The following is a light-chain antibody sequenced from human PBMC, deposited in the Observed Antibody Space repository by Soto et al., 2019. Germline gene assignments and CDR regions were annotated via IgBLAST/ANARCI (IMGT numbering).Light chain of an antibody. CDR2: SAS. CDR3: QQYNKWPQT. V-gene: IGKV3-15*01. J-gene: IGKJ1*01. CDR1: QSVGSN. Sequence: EIVFTHSPGTVSLTPEEKATRYCRASQSVGSNLAWYQQKPGQAPRLLIYSASTRATGIPAKFSGSGSGTEFTLTISSLQSEDFAVYYCQQYNKWPQTFGQGTKVDIK.